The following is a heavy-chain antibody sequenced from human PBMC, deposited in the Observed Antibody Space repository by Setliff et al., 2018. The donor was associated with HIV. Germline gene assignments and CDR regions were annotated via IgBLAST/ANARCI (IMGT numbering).Heavy chain of an antibody. J-gene: IGHJ4*02. CDR1: GFTFSSYS. CDR3: ARGGSYYYDTSGFLDY. Sequence: PGGSLRLSCAASGFTFSSYSMNWVRQAPGKGLEWVSSISSSSSYIYYADSVKGRFTISRDNAKNSLYLQMDSLRAEDTAVYYCARGGSYYYDTSGFLDYWGPGTLVTVSS. D-gene: IGHD3-22*01. CDR2: ISSSSSYI. V-gene: IGHV3-21*01.